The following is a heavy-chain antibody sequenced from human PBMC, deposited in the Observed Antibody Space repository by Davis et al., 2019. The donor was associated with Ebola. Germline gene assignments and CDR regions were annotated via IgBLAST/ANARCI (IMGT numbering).Heavy chain of an antibody. CDR3: ARHPHFDY. V-gene: IGHV3-7*01. J-gene: IGHJ4*02. CDR1: GFTFSRSW. CDR2: IKEDGSEK. Sequence: GESLKISCVASGFTFSRSWMNWVRQAPGQGLEWVASIKEDGSEKYHVHSVKGRFTISRDNAKNSLYLQMNSLRAEDTAMYYCARHPHFDYWGQGTLVNVSS.